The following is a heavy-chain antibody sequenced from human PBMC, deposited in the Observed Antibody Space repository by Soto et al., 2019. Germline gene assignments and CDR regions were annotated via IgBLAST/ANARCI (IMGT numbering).Heavy chain of an antibody. J-gene: IGHJ6*02. V-gene: IGHV3-48*02. D-gene: IGHD3-10*01. Sequence: GGSLRLSCVDSGFSMNDYGMNWVRQAPGKGLEWVSYISSSSSVIYYADSVKGRFTISRDNAKNSVYLQMNRVRDEDTAVYYCARDKSIRVSILGSHGLEVWGQGTTVTVSS. CDR1: GFSMNDYG. CDR3: ARDKSIRVSILGSHGLEV. CDR2: ISSSSSVI.